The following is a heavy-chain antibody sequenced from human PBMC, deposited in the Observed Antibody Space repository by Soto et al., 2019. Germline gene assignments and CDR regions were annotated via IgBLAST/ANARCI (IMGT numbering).Heavy chain of an antibody. V-gene: IGHV1-18*01. Sequence: QVQLVQSGGEGKKPGASVKVSCKTSGYSFTTYGISWVRQAPGQGLEWMGWISAYNGNSNYAQKPQDRVTMTTDTSTSTAYMELRSMRSDDTAVYYCAREGAAPYYYYGMDVWGQGSTVTVSS. CDR3: AREGAAPYYYYGMDV. CDR1: GYSFTTYG. CDR2: ISAYNGNS. D-gene: IGHD6-25*01. J-gene: IGHJ6*02.